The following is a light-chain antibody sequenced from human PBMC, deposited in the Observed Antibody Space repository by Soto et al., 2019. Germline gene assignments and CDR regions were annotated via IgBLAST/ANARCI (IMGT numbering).Light chain of an antibody. CDR3: HQYGSSPLT. CDR1: QSVSSSY. Sequence: ESVLTPSPGTLSLSPGERATLSCRASQSVSSSYLVWYQQKPGQAPRLLIYGASSRATGIPDRLSGSGSGTDFTLTISRREPEDFAVYYCHQYGSSPLTFGGGTKVEI. V-gene: IGKV3-20*01. CDR2: GAS. J-gene: IGKJ4*01.